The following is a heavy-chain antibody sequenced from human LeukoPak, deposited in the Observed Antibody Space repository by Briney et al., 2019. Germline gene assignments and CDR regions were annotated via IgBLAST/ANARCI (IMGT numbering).Heavy chain of an antibody. CDR3: ARDTPTSTEIIWNKFSGLLEHDAFDI. D-gene: IGHD1/OR15-1a*01. Sequence: GGSLRLSCAASTFTFSSYWMSWVRQSPGKGLEWVANVKQDGSEKNYVDSLKGRFTISRDNAKNSLYLQMNSLRAEDTAVYYCARDTPTSTEIIWNKFSGLLEHDAFDIWGQGTMVTVSS. CDR2: VKQDGSEK. CDR1: TFTFSSYW. J-gene: IGHJ3*02. V-gene: IGHV3-7*01.